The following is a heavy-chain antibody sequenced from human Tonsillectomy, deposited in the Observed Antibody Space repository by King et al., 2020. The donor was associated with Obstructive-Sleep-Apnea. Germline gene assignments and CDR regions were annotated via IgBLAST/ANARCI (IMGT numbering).Heavy chain of an antibody. CDR2: IYHSGST. CDR3: AREAVVTAPYFYYGMDV. CDR1: GYSISSGYY. D-gene: IGHD2-21*02. Sequence: VQLQESGPGLVKPSETLSLTCTVSGYSISSGYYWGWIRQPPGKGLEWIGSIYHSGSTYYNPSLKRRITISVDTSKNQFSLKLTSVTAADTAVYYCAREAVVTAPYFYYGMDVWGQGTTVTVSS. V-gene: IGHV4-38-2*02. J-gene: IGHJ6*02.